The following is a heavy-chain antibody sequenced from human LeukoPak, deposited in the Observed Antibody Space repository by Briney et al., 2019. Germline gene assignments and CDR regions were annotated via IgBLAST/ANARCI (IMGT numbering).Heavy chain of an antibody. Sequence: GGSLRLSCAASGFTVSSDYMSWVRQAPGKGLEWVSVIYSGGATYYADSVKGRFTTSRDNSKNTVYLQMNSLRAEDTAVYYCARHDWFDPWGQGTLVTVSS. V-gene: IGHV3-66*04. J-gene: IGHJ5*02. CDR3: ARHDWFDP. CDR1: GFTVSSDY. CDR2: IYSGGAT.